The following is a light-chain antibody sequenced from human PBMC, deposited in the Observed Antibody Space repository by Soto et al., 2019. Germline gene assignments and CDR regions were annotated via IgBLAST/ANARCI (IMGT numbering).Light chain of an antibody. CDR1: SNDVGAYNY. V-gene: IGLV2-14*03. J-gene: IGLJ3*02. Sequence: QSALTQPASVSGSPGQSITISCTGTSNDVGAYNYVSWYQQHPGTAPKLLIYDVSYRPSGVSNRFSGSKSGNTASLTISGLQAEDEAVYYCSSYSSTTTRVFGGGTKVTVL. CDR3: SSYSSTTTRV. CDR2: DVS.